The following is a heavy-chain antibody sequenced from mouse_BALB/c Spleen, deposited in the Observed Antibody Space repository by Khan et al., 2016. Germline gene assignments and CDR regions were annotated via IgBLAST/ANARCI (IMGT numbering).Heavy chain of an antibody. CDR3: RVNHDDGDGC. CDR1: GYSITSGYS. V-gene: IGHV3-1*02. CDR2: IPYSGST. J-gene: IGHJ2*01. D-gene: IGHD1-2*01. Sequence: EVELVESGPDLVKPSQSLSLTCTVTGYSITSGYSWHLIRQFPGDKLEWMGFIPYSGSTTYNPSLKGRISITLDTSKNQSFLQLNSVTTEDTATYYCRVNHDDGDGCWGGGTTLTVSS.